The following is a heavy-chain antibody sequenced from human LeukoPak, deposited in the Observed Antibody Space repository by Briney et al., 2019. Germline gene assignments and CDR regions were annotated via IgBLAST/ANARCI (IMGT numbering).Heavy chain of an antibody. CDR2: IKQDGSEK. Sequence: GGSLRLSCAASGFTFSNYWLSWVRQAPGKGLEWVANIKQDGSEKYYVDSVMGRFTISRDNAKNSLYLQMNSLRAEDTAVYYCARTPMLRGIIPGSWGQGTLVTVPS. V-gene: IGHV3-7*01. CDR1: GFTFSNYW. D-gene: IGHD3-10*01. J-gene: IGHJ5*02. CDR3: ARTPMLRGIIPGS.